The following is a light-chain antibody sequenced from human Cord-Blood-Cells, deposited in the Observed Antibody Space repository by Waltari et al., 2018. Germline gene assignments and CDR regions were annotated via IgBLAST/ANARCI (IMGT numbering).Light chain of an antibody. J-gene: IGKJ1*01. CDR2: GAS. V-gene: IGKV3-20*01. Sequence: EIVLTQSPGTLSLSPGERAPFSCRASQSVSSSYLAWYQQKPGQAPRLLIYGASSRATGIPDRFSGSGSGTDFTLTISRLEPEDFAVYYCQQYGSSPWTFGQGTKVEIK. CDR1: QSVSSSY. CDR3: QQYGSSPWT.